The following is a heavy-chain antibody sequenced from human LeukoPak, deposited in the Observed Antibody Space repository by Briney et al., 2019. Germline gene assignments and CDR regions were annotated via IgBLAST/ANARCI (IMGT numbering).Heavy chain of an antibody. Sequence: PGGSLRLSCAASGFTFTNYAMNWVRQAPGKGLEWLSAISSSGGTTCYADSVKGRFTISGDNSRNTLYLQMNSLRVADTAVYFCTKVRLSNLYYYYGMDVWGQGTTVTVSS. CDR1: GFTFTNYA. CDR2: ISSSGGTT. CDR3: TKVRLSNLYYYYGMDV. V-gene: IGHV3-23*01. J-gene: IGHJ6*02. D-gene: IGHD2-21*02.